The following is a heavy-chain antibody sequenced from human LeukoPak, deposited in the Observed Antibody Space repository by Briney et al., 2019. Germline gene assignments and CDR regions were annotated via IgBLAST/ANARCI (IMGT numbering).Heavy chain of an antibody. V-gene: IGHV1-2*02. CDR1: GYTFTGYY. Sequence: ASVKVSCKASGYTFTGYYMHWVRQAPGQGLEGMGWINPNSGGTNYAQKFQGRVTMTRDTSSSTAYMDVSRLRSDDTAVCYCARDSMDYDILTGYYNGWFDPWGQGTLVTVSS. J-gene: IGHJ5*02. CDR3: ARDSMDYDILTGYYNGWFDP. CDR2: INPNSGGT. D-gene: IGHD3-9*01.